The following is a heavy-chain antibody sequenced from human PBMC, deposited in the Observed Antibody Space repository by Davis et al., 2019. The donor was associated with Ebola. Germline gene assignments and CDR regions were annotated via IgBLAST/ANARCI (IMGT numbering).Heavy chain of an antibody. D-gene: IGHD3-22*01. CDR3: VKEWFYYDSSGYLIEGPLDY. J-gene: IGHJ4*02. CDR2: ISSNGERT. V-gene: IGHV3-64D*06. Sequence: GESLKISCSASGFTFSSNAMHWVRQAPGRGLEYISAISSNGERTYHADTVKGRFTISRDNSKNTLYLQMSSLRPEDTAVYFCVKEWFYYDSSGYLIEGPLDYWGQGTLVTVSS. CDR1: GFTFSSNA.